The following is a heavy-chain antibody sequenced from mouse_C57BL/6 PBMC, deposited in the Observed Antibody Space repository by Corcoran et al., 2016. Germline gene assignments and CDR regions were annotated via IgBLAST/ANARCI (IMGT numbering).Heavy chain of an antibody. CDR3: TSPRDGYYGYAMDY. CDR2: INTYSGVP. J-gene: IGHJ4*01. V-gene: IGHV9-3*01. Sequence: QIQLVQSGPELKKHGETVKISCKASGYTFTTYGMSWVKQAPGKGLKWMGWINTYSGVPTYADDFKGRFAFTLETSASTAYLQINNLKNEDTATYCCTSPRDGYYGYAMDYWGQGTAVTVSS. CDR1: GYTFTTYG. D-gene: IGHD2-3*01.